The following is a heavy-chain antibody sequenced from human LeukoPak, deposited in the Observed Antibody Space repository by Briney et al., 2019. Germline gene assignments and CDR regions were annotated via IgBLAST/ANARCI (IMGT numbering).Heavy chain of an antibody. V-gene: IGHV1-18*01. CDR1: GGTFSSYA. J-gene: IGHJ3*02. CDR3: ARGPVDTARGRAFDI. Sequence: SSVKVSCKASGGTFSSYAISWVRQAPGQGLEWMGWISAYNGNTNYAQKLQGRVTMTTDTSTSTAYRELRSLRSDDTAVYYCARGPVDTARGRAFDIWGQGTMVTVSS. D-gene: IGHD5-18*01. CDR2: ISAYNGNT.